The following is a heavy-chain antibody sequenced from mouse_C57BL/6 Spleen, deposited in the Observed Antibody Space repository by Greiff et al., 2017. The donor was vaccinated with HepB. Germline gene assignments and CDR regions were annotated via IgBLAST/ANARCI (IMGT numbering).Heavy chain of an antibody. CDR1: GYTFTSYW. CDR3: ARSDGYSFAY. J-gene: IGHJ3*01. CDR2: INPNNGGT. Sequence: QVQLQQPGTELVKPGASVKLSCKASGYTFTSYWMHWVKQRPGQGLEWIGNINPNNGGTIYNQKFKGKATLTVDKSSSTAYMELRSLTSEDTAVYYCARSDGYSFAYWGQGTLVTVSA. D-gene: IGHD2-3*01. V-gene: IGHV1-53*01.